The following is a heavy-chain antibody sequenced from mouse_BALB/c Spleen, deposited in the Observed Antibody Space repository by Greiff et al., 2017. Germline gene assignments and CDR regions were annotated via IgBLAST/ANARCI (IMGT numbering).Heavy chain of an antibody. V-gene: IGHV2-6-7*01. CDR3: ARNGYGNSGWYFDV. D-gene: IGHD2-1*01. CDR1: GFSLTGYG. J-gene: IGHJ1*01. Sequence: VQLKESGPGLVAPSQSLSITCTVSGFSLTGYGVNWVRQPPGKGLEWLGMIWGDGSTDYNSALKSRLSISKDNSKSQVFLKMNSLQTDDTARYYCARNGYGNSGWYFDVWGAGTTVTVSS. CDR2: IWGDGST.